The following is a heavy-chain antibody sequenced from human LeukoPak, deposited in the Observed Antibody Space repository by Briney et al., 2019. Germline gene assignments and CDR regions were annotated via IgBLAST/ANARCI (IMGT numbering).Heavy chain of an antibody. V-gene: IGHV3-7*03. CDR1: GFTFSSYW. CDR2: IKQDGSEK. D-gene: IGHD3-10*01. J-gene: IGHJ5*02. Sequence: GGSLRLSCAASGFTFSSYWMSWVRQAPGKGLEWVANIKQDGSEKYHVDSVKGRFTISRDNAKNSLYLQMNSLRAEDTAVYYCARDLLLWFGEFRFDPWGQGTLVTVSS. CDR3: ARDLLLWFGEFRFDP.